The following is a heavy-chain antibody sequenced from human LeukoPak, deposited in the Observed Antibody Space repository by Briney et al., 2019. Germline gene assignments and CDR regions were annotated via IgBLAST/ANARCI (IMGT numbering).Heavy chain of an antibody. Sequence: PGGSLRLSCAASGFTFSSYDMHWVRQATGKGLEWVSAIGTAGDTYYPGSVKGRFTISRDKSKNTLYLQMNSLRAEDTAVYYCAKDWGAYCGGDCYGFDYWGQGTLVTVSS. V-gene: IGHV3-13*01. CDR2: IGTAGDT. J-gene: IGHJ4*02. D-gene: IGHD2-21*02. CDR3: AKDWGAYCGGDCYGFDY. CDR1: GFTFSSYD.